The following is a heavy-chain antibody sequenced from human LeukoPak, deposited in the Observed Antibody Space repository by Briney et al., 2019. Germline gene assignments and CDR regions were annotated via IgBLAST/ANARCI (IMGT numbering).Heavy chain of an antibody. CDR1: GGSFSGYY. V-gene: IGHV4-34*01. Sequence: PSETLSLTCAVYGGSFSGYYWSWIRQPPGKGLEWIGEINHSGSTNYNPSLKSRVTISVDTSKNQFSLKLKSVTAADTAIYYCARIEDVQPPFYYYYYMDVWGKGTSVTVSS. D-gene: IGHD5-18*01. J-gene: IGHJ6*03. CDR3: ARIEDVQPPFYYYYYMDV. CDR2: INHSGST.